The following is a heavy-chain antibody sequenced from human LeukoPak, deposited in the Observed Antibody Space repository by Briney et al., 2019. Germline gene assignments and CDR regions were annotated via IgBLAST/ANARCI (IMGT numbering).Heavy chain of an antibody. D-gene: IGHD3-22*01. CDR2: INHSGST. CDR3: ARNYYDSSGRNDAFDI. CDR1: GGSFSGYY. J-gene: IGHJ3*02. Sequence: PSGTLSLTCAVYGGSFSGYYWSWIRQPPGKGLEWIGEINHSGSTNYNPSLKSRVTISVDTSKNQFSLKLSSVTAADTAVYYCARNYYDSSGRNDAFDIWGQGTMVTASS. V-gene: IGHV4-34*01.